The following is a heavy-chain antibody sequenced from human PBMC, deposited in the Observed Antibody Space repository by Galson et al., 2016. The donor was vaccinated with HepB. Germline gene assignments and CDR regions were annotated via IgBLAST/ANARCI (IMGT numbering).Heavy chain of an antibody. V-gene: IGHV4-59*01. CDR3: ARERGGDSGYDHNCFDP. Sequence: SETLSLTCSVSGGSISTYYWSWIRQPPGKGLEWIGYIYYSGNTKYNPSLKGRVTISVDPSKNQLSLKLSSVTAADTAMYYCARERGGDSGYDHNCFDPWGHGTQVTVSS. J-gene: IGHJ5*02. D-gene: IGHD5-12*01. CDR1: GGSISTYY. CDR2: IYYSGNT.